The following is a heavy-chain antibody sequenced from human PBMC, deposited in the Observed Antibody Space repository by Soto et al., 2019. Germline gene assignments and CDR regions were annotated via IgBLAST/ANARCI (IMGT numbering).Heavy chain of an antibody. D-gene: IGHD2-8*01. V-gene: IGHV4-30-2*01. CDR1: GGSISSGGYS. Sequence: SETLCLTCTVSGGSISSGGYSWILIRQPPGKGLEWIGYIYHSGSTYYNPSLKSRVTISVDRSKNQFSLKLSSVTAADTAVYYCAIMVDCDFDYWGQGTLFTVSS. J-gene: IGHJ4*02. CDR2: IYHSGST. CDR3: AIMVDCDFDY.